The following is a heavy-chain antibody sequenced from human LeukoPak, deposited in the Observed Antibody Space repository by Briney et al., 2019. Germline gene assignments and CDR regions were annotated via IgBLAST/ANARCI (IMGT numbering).Heavy chain of an antibody. J-gene: IGHJ4*02. CDR1: GFTVSTND. CDR2: ICSGGSN. D-gene: IGHD3-10*01. Sequence: GGSLRLSCAASGFTVSTNDMSWVRQAPGKGLEWVSAICSGGSNYYADSVRARITISTDNYKNTPYLQMNSLRAEDTAVYYCAKLKGWYGEGYCDYWGQGTLGTVSS. CDR3: AKLKGWYGEGYCDY. V-gene: IGHV3-53*01.